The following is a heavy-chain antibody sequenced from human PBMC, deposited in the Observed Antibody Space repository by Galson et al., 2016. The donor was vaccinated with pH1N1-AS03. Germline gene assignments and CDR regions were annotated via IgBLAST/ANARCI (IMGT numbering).Heavy chain of an antibody. CDR1: GFSLAIYG. CDR2: VKHDGIET. CDR3: ATGWGSGTHMSTFNY. J-gene: IGHJ4*02. Sequence: SLRLSCAASGFSLAIYGMHWFRRAPGRGLEWVAVVKHDGIETDYADSVKGRFTISRDNSKNSVYLQMNSLRAEDTAVYYCATGWGSGTHMSTFNYWGKGTLVSGSS. D-gene: IGHD3-10*01. V-gene: IGHV3-33*05.